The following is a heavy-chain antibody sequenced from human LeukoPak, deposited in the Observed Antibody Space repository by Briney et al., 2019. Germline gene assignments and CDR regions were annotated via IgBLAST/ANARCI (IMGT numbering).Heavy chain of an antibody. D-gene: IGHD6-13*01. CDR1: GGSISSGDYY. V-gene: IGHV4-30-4*01. CDR2: IYYSGST. J-gene: IGHJ5*02. Sequence: PSETLSLTCTVSGGSISSGDYYWSWIRKPPGKGLEWIGYIYYSGSTYYNPSLKSRVTISVDTSKNQYSLKLSSVTAADTAVYYCARVAAAENWFDPWGQGTLVTVSS. CDR3: ARVAAAENWFDP.